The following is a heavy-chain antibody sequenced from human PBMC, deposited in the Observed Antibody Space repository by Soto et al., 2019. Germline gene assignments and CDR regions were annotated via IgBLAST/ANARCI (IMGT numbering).Heavy chain of an antibody. CDR2: IYYSGST. CDR1: GGSISSSSYY. CDR3: ARHSIPPAGWLENWFDP. Sequence: QLQLQESGPGLVKPSETLSLTCTVSGGSISSSSYYWGWIRQPPGKGLEWIGSIYYSGSTYYNPSLKSRVTISVDTSKNQFSLKLSSVTAADTAVYYCARHSIPPAGWLENWFDPWGQGTLVTVSS. J-gene: IGHJ5*02. V-gene: IGHV4-39*01. D-gene: IGHD6-19*01.